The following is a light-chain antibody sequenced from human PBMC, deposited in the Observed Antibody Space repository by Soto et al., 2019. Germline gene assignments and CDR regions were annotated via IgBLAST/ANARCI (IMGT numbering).Light chain of an antibody. V-gene: IGLV2-14*03. CDR2: DIR. J-gene: IGLJ1*01. CDR3: SSYTSSSTRV. CDR1: SSDVGGYKY. Sequence: QSALTQPASVSVSPGQSITISCTGTSSDVGGYKYVSWYQQHPGKAPKLMIYDIRNRPSGVSNRFSGSKSGNTASLTISGLQAEDEADYYCSSYTSSSTRVFGTGTKLTVL.